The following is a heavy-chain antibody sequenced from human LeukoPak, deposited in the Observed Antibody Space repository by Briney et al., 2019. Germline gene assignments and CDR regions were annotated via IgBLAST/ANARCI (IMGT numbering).Heavy chain of an antibody. Sequence: SETLSLTCTVSGGSISSSNFYWGWIRQPPGKGLEWIGSIYYSGSTYYNPSLKSRVTISVDTSKNQFSLKLSSVTAADTAVYYCARDPTIAVAATGGFDPWGQGTLVTVSS. CDR2: IYYSGST. CDR1: GGSISSSNFY. V-gene: IGHV4-39*07. CDR3: ARDPTIAVAATGGFDP. D-gene: IGHD6-19*01. J-gene: IGHJ5*02.